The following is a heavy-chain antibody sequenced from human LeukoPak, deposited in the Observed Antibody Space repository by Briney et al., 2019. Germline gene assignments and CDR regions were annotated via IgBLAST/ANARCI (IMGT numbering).Heavy chain of an antibody. V-gene: IGHV4-34*01. D-gene: IGHD3-3*01. CDR2: INHSGST. CDR3: AGGGSGSPLDY. CDR1: GGSFSGYY. Sequence: SETLSLTCAVYGGSFSGYYWSWIRQPPGKGLEWIGEINHSGSTNYNPSLKSRVTISVDTSKNQFSLKLSSVTAADTAVYYCAGGGSGSPLDYWGQGTLVTVSS. J-gene: IGHJ4*02.